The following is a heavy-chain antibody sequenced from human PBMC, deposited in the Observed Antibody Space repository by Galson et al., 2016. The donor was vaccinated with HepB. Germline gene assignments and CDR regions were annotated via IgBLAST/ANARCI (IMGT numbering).Heavy chain of an antibody. CDR2: IYPGDSDT. CDR3: ARLMYSSSWKSAFDF. D-gene: IGHD6-13*01. V-gene: IGHV5-51*01. CDR1: GYIFTGYG. J-gene: IGHJ3*01. Sequence: QSGAEVKKPGESLKISCKGSGYIFTGYGIGWVRHMPGKGLEWMGIIYPGDSDTRYSPSFQGQVTISVDKSITTAYLQWSSLTASDTANYYCARLMYSSSWKSAFDFWGQGTMVTVSS.